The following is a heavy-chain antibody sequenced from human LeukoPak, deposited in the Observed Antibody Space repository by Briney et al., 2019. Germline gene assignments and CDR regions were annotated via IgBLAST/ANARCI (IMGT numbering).Heavy chain of an antibody. D-gene: IGHD2-15*01. CDR3: ARDFSFGFTVAATSDAFDI. Sequence: SETLSLTCTVSGYSISSGYYWGWIRQPPGKGLEWIGIIYHSGSTYYNPSLKSRVTISVDTSKNQFSLKLSSVTAADTAVYYCARDFSFGFTVAATSDAFDIWGQGTMVTVSS. J-gene: IGHJ3*02. CDR1: GYSISSGYY. CDR2: IYHSGST. V-gene: IGHV4-38-2*02.